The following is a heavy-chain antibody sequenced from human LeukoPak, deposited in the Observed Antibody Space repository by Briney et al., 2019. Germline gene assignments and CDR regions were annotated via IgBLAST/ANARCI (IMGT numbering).Heavy chain of an antibody. CDR3: ARFVFGDDSSDY. J-gene: IGHJ4*02. CDR1: GGSISSGGYY. Sequence: SETLSLTCTVSGGSISSGGYYWSWIRQHPGKGLEWIGYIYYSGSTYYNPSLKSRVTILVDTSKNQFSLKLSSVTAADTAVYYCARFVFGDDSSDYWGQGTLVTVSS. CDR2: IYYSGST. V-gene: IGHV4-31*03. D-gene: IGHD3-22*01.